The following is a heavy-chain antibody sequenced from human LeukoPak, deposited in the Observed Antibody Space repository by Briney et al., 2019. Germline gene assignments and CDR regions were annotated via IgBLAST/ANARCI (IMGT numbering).Heavy chain of an antibody. V-gene: IGHV1-18*01. D-gene: IGHD6-19*01. CDR3: ARGEYGDGWYARGFFDY. J-gene: IGHJ4*02. CDR1: GYSFTSYG. Sequence: ASVKVSCKASGYSFTSYGISWVRQAPGQGLEWTGWISTHNGNTNYAQKLQGRVTMTIDTSTSTAYMDLTSLRSDDTAVYYCARGEYGDGWYARGFFDYWGQGTLVTVSS. CDR2: ISTHNGNT.